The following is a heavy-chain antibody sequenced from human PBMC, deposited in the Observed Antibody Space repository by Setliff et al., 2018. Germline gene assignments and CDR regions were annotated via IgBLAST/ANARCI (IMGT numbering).Heavy chain of an antibody. J-gene: IGHJ4*02. Sequence: ASVKVSCKASGYTFTSYGISWVRQAPGQGLEWMGWISAYNGNTNYAQKLQGRVTMTADTSTSTAYMELRSLRSDNTAVYYCARDLGGLHLTMYHFDYWGQGTLVTVSS. CDR3: ARDLGGLHLTMYHFDY. CDR2: ISAYNGNT. CDR1: GYTFTSYG. V-gene: IGHV1-18*01. D-gene: IGHD3-10*02.